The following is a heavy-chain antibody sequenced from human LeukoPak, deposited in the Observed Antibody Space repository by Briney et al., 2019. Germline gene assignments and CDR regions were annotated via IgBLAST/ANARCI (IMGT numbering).Heavy chain of an antibody. CDR1: LFTFSSYA. Sequence: GGSLRLSCAASLFTFSSYAMTWVRQAPGKGLGWVSTINPSGGGTYYADSVRGRFTISRDNSKKTLYLQMDSLRAEDTAVYYCAKAYNYGSGSYYSFFDNWGQGTLVTVSS. D-gene: IGHD3-10*01. CDR2: INPSGGGT. CDR3: AKAYNYGSGSYYSFFDN. V-gene: IGHV3-23*01. J-gene: IGHJ4*02.